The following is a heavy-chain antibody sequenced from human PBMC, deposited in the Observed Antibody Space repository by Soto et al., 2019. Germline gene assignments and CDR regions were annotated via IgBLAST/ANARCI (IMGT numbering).Heavy chain of an antibody. Sequence: EVQLLESGGGLVQPGGSLRLSCAASGFTFSSYAMSWVRQAPGKGLEWVSGISGSGGSTYYADSVKGRFTISRDNSKNRRYMQRNSLGAGDTAVNYCGKGGQQRGGGNFDYWGQGTLVTVSS. CDR2: ISGSGGST. J-gene: IGHJ4*02. CDR1: GFTFSSYA. D-gene: IGHD6-13*01. V-gene: IGHV3-23*01. CDR3: GKGGQQRGGGNFDY.